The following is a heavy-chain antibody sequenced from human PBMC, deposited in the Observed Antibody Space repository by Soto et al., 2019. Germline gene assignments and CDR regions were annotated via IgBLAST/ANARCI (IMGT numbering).Heavy chain of an antibody. Sequence: LRLSCAASGFTIGDYWMSWVRQAPGKGLEWVANIKQDGSEKYYVDSVKGRFTISRDSAKNSLYLQMNSLRGEDTAVYYCARTIVVVVPDNFDHWGQGTLVTVSS. CDR3: ARTIVVVVPDNFDH. J-gene: IGHJ4*02. CDR2: IKQDGSEK. CDR1: GFTIGDYW. D-gene: IGHD3-22*01. V-gene: IGHV3-7*01.